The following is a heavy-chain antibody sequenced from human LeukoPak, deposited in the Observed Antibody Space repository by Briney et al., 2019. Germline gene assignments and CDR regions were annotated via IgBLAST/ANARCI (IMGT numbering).Heavy chain of an antibody. Sequence: PSETLSLTCAVYGGSFSGCYWSWIRQPPGKGLEWIGEINHSGSTNYNPSLKSRVTISVDTSKNQFSLKLSSVTAADTAVYYCARFTTFYDYVWGSYRYGGYYFDCWGQGTLVTVSS. D-gene: IGHD3-16*02. CDR3: ARFTTFYDYVWGSYRYGGYYFDC. CDR2: INHSGST. CDR1: GGSFSGCY. V-gene: IGHV4-34*01. J-gene: IGHJ4*02.